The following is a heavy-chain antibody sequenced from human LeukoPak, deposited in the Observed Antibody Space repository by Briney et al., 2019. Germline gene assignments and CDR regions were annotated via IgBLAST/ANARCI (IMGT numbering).Heavy chain of an antibody. CDR2: ISISDGT. CDR3: ARLRRDSASWYPDDS. J-gene: IGHJ4*02. Sequence: SETLSLTYSVSGDSINDHYWSWIRQPAGKGLEWIGRISISDGTNYNPALWSRVTMSVDTSKNQFSLKLSSVTAADTAVYHCARLRRDSASWYPDDSWGQGILVTVSS. CDR1: GDSINDHY. V-gene: IGHV4-4*07. D-gene: IGHD4/OR15-4a*01.